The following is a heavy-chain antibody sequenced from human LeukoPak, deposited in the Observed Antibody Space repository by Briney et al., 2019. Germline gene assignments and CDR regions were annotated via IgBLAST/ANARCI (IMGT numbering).Heavy chain of an antibody. J-gene: IGHJ4*02. CDR1: GFAFSSYA. CDR3: AKDFYDSSGSRYDY. V-gene: IGHV3-23*01. Sequence: GGSLRLSCTASGFAFSSYAMSWVRQAPGVGLEWVSAIDGGGGRTWHADSVRGRFTISRDNSKDTLFMQMNSLRAEDTAVYYCAKDFYDSSGSRYDYWGQGTLVTVSS. D-gene: IGHD3-22*01. CDR2: IDGGGGRT.